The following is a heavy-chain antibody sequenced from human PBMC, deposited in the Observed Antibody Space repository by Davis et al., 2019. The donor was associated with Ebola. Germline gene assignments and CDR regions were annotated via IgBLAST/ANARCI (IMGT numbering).Heavy chain of an antibody. Sequence: GESLKISCVVSGLTFSRYGMHWVRQAPGKGLEWVAFIWYDGRNSHYIDSVKGRFTISRDNSKNTLYLQMSSLRTDDTAVYYCACTIFGTIGNFDYWGQGTLVTVSS. CDR3: ACTIFGTIGNFDY. J-gene: IGHJ4*02. CDR2: IWYDGRNS. D-gene: IGHD3-3*01. CDR1: GLTFSRYG. V-gene: IGHV3-30*02.